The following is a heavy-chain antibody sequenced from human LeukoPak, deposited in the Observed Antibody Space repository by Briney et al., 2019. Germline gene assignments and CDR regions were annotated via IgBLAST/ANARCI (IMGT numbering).Heavy chain of an antibody. Sequence: ASVKVSCKASGGTFSSYAISWVRQAPGQGLEWMGRIIPIFGIANYAQKFQGRVTITADKSTSTAYMELSSLRSKDTAVYYCAGRAGYGGNLRDYWGQGTLVTVSS. CDR3: AGRAGYGGNLRDY. D-gene: IGHD4-23*01. J-gene: IGHJ4*02. CDR1: GGTFSSYA. V-gene: IGHV1-69*04. CDR2: IIPIFGIA.